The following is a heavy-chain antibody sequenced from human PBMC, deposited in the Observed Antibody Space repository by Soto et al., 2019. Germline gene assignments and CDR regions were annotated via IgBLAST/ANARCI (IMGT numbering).Heavy chain of an antibody. CDR1: GFTFSSFA. V-gene: IGHV3-23*01. CDR3: AGPGYSSQDY. CDR2: ISGSGDGT. D-gene: IGHD5-18*01. J-gene: IGHJ4*02. Sequence: PGGSLRLSCAASGFTFSSFALSWVRQAPGKGLEWVSAISGSGDGTGYAASVKGRFTISRDNSKNTLYLQMNSLRAEDTAVYYCAGPGYSSQDYWCQGALVTVSS.